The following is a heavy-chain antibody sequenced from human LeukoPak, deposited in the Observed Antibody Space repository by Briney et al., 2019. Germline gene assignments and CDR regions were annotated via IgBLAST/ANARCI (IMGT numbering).Heavy chain of an antibody. J-gene: IGHJ3*02. V-gene: IGHV1-69*06. CDR2: IIPIFGTA. D-gene: IGHD5-24*01. CDR1: GGTFSSYA. Sequence: SVKVSCKASGGTFSSYAISWVRQAPGQGLEWMGGIIPIFGTANYAQKFQGRVTITADKSTSTAYMELSSLRSEDTAVYYCARDFRGYNQGIDAFNIWGQGTMVTVSS. CDR3: ARDFRGYNQGIDAFNI.